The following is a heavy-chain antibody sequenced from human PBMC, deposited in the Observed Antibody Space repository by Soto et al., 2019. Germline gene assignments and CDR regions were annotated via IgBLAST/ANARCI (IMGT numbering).Heavy chain of an antibody. J-gene: IGHJ4*02. CDR3: AKDLWSFSSDLYPFDY. Sequence: QGQLVESGGGVVQPGRSLRLLCGASGFTFSSYGMHWVRQAPGKGLEWVAVISYDGSNKYYADSVKGRFTISRDNSKNTLSLQMDSLRAEDTAVYYCAKDLWSFSSDLYPFDYWGQGTLVTVSS. CDR2: ISYDGSNK. CDR1: GFTFSSYG. V-gene: IGHV3-30*18. D-gene: IGHD3-16*01.